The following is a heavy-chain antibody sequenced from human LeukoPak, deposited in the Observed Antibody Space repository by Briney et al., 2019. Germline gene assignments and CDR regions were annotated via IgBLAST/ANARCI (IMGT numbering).Heavy chain of an antibody. CDR3: ARSRAGFWSGNDYYYYGMDV. CDR1: GYTFTSYY. CDR2: INTNTGNP. D-gene: IGHD3-3*01. Sequence: GASVKVSCKASGYTFTSYYMHWVRQAPGQGLEWMGWINTNTGNPTYAQGFTGRFVFSLDTSVSTAYLQISSLKAEDTAVYYCARSRAGFWSGNDYYYYGMDVWGQGTTVTVSS. V-gene: IGHV7-4-1*02. J-gene: IGHJ6*02.